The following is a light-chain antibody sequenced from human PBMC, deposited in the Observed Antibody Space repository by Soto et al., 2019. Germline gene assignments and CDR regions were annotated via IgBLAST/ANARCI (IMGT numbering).Light chain of an antibody. Sequence: IQLTQSPSSLSASVGDRVTITCQASQDISNSLNWYQQRPGKAPNLLIYDASNLETGVPSRFSGSGSGTHFTLTISSLQPEDIATYHCQQYNNLPLTFGGGTKVHIK. J-gene: IGKJ4*01. CDR1: QDISNS. CDR2: DAS. V-gene: IGKV1-33*01. CDR3: QQYNNLPLT.